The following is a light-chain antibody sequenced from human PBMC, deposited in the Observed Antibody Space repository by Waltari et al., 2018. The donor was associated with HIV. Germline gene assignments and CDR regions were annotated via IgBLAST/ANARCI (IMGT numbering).Light chain of an antibody. V-gene: IGKV2-28*01. CDR2: LAS. CDR3: MQCLQTPS. CDR1: QSLLHRNGYTY. Sequence: IVMTQSPLSLPVPPGEPATISCRSSQSLLHRNGYTYLDWYVQKPGQSPQLLIYLASNRASGVPDRFSGSGSGTDFKLKISRVEAEDIGVYYCMQCLQTPSFGQGTKVEI. J-gene: IGKJ1*01.